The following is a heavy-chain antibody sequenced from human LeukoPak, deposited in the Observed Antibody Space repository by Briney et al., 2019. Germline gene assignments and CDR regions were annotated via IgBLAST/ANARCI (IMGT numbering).Heavy chain of an antibody. J-gene: IGHJ4*02. Sequence: GGSLRLSCAASGFTFSRSSMNWVRQAPGKGLEWVSSISSGSSYIYYADSVKGRFTISRDNAKNSLYLQMNSLRAEDTAVYYCARDFSSGSYYGDYYFDYWGQGNMVTASS. CDR2: ISSGSSYI. D-gene: IGHD1-26*01. CDR3: ARDFSSGSYYGDYYFDY. V-gene: IGHV3-21*01. CDR1: GFTFSRSS.